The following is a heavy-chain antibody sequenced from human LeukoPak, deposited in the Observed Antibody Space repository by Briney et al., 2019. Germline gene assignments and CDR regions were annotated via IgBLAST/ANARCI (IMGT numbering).Heavy chain of an antibody. J-gene: IGHJ5*01. CDR3: ARVPFNNYGSWFDF. V-gene: IGHV1-18*01. CDR2: ISVYNGDT. CDR1: DSTFSTYD. D-gene: IGHD4-11*01. Sequence: ASVNASCKPSDSTFSTYDITWVRQAPGQEREWMGWISVYNGDTKYAQKFQGRVTLTTDTSTSTATMELRSLRSDDTAVYFCARVPFNNYGSWFDFWGQGTLVTVSS.